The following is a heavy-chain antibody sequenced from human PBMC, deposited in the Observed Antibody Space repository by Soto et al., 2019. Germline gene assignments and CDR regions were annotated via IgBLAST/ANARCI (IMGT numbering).Heavy chain of an antibody. CDR1: GGSISSAAYY. D-gene: IGHD5-18*01. J-gene: IGHJ4*02. CDR3: ARDYTYGSNFFEC. V-gene: IGHV4-31*03. CDR2: ISHSGST. Sequence: QVQLQESGPGLVKPSQTLSLTCTVYGGSISSAAYYWSWIRQHPGKGLEWIGYISHSGSTYYTPSLKSRVIISADTSKNQFSLNFTSVTAADTAVYYCARDYTYGSNFFECLGQGSLVTVSS.